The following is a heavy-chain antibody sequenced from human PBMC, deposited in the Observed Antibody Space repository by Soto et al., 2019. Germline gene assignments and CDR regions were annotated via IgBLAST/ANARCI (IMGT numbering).Heavy chain of an antibody. J-gene: IGHJ4*02. Sequence: TSETLSLACTVYGGSVSSGSYYWSWIRQPPGRGLEWIGYIYYSGSTNYNPSLRSRVTISVDTSKNQFSLKLSSVTAADTAVYYCATTYYDSSGYSYWGQGTLVTVS. CDR3: ATTYYDSSGYSY. CDR2: IYYSGST. CDR1: GGSVSSGSYY. V-gene: IGHV4-61*01. D-gene: IGHD3-22*01.